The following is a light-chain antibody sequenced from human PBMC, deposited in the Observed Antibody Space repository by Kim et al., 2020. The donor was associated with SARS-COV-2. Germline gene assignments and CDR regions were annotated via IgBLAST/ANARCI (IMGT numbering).Light chain of an antibody. V-gene: IGKV3-15*01. J-gene: IGKJ3*01. CDR1: QSVSSN. CDR3: QQYNNWPFT. Sequence: VPPGDTATLSCRASQSVSSNLAWYQQKPGRAPRLHIYAGSTRATGIPATFSGSGSGADFTLTISSLQSEDFAIYYCQQYNNWPFTFGPGTKVDIK. CDR2: AGS.